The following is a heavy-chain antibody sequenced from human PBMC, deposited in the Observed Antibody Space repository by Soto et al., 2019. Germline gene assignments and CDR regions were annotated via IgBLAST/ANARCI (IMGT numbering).Heavy chain of an antibody. D-gene: IGHD2-2*01. Sequence: ASVKVSCKASGGTFTSSAMQWVRQARGQRLEWIGWIVVGSGNTNYAQKFQERVTITRDMSTSTAYMELSSLRSEDTAVYYCAASPLDIVVVPATTRYMDVWGKGTTVTVSS. CDR1: GGTFTSSA. V-gene: IGHV1-58*02. J-gene: IGHJ6*03. CDR2: IVVGSGNT. CDR3: AASPLDIVVVPATTRYMDV.